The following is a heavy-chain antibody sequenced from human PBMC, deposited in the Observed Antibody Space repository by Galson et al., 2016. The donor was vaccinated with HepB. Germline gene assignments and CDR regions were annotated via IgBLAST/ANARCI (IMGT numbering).Heavy chain of an antibody. CDR2: IHHGGSS. V-gene: IGHV4-30-4*01. Sequence: TLSLTCNVSGGSITRGDWYWSWIRQPPGKGLEWMGYIHHGGSSYYNPSLRSRRNLYLRTSKNQFTLQLTTVTAADTAVYYCARDPGSTRYGIDGWGQGATVIVS. J-gene: IGHJ6*02. CDR1: GGSITRGDWY. CDR3: ARDPGSTRYGIDG. D-gene: IGHD3-10*01.